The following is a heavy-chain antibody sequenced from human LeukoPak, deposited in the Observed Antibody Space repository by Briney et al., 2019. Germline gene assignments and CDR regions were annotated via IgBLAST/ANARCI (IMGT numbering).Heavy chain of an antibody. D-gene: IGHD6-19*01. CDR2: IKQDGREK. J-gene: IGHJ4*02. V-gene: IGHV3-7*01. CDR3: ARDYSSGWYSVDY. Sequence: GGSLRLSCAASGFTFSSYWMSWVRQAPGKGLEWVANIKQDGREKYYVDSVKGRFTISRDNAKNSLYLQMNSLRAEDTAVYYCARDYSSGWYSVDYWGQGTLITVSS. CDR1: GFTFSSYW.